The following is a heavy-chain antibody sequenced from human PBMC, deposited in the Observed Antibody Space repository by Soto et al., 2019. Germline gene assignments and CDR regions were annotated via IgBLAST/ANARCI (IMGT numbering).Heavy chain of an antibody. CDR3: ARNTAMSNFDP. V-gene: IGHV4-30-2*01. Sequence: PSETLSLTCAVSGGSISSGGYSWSWIRQPPGKGLEWIGYIYHSGSTYYNPSLKSRVTISVDRSKNQFSLKLSSVTAADTAVYYCARNTAMSNFDPWGQGTLVTVSS. CDR2: IYHSGST. D-gene: IGHD5-18*01. CDR1: GGSISSGGYS. J-gene: IGHJ5*02.